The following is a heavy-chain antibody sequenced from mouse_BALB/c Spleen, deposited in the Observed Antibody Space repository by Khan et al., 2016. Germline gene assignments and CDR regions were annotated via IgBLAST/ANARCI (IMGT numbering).Heavy chain of an antibody. Sequence: VQLQESGAELARPGASGKMSCKASGYTFTSYTMFWVKQRPGQGLEWLGYVNPGSDYTDYNQKFKDKATLTADKSSSTAYMQLNSLTSEDSAVYYCAREALLLVFFDYWGQGTTLTVSS. CDR2: VNPGSDYT. V-gene: IGHV1-4*01. CDR3: AREALLLVFFDY. CDR1: GYTFTSYT. D-gene: IGHD2-12*01. J-gene: IGHJ2*01.